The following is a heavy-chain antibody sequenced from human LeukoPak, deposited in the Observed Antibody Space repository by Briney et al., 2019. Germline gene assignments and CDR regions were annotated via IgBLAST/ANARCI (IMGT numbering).Heavy chain of an antibody. CDR3: AKDPTYYYGSGSYNFDY. J-gene: IGHJ4*02. CDR2: IGVSGAIT. Sequence: PGGSLRLSCAASGFTFSSYGMTWVRQAPGKGLEWVSSIGVSGAITHYTDAVKGRFSISRDNSKNTVYLQMNSLRAEDTALYYCAKDPTYYYGSGSYNFDYWGQGTLVTVSS. V-gene: IGHV3-23*01. D-gene: IGHD3-10*01. CDR1: GFTFSSYG.